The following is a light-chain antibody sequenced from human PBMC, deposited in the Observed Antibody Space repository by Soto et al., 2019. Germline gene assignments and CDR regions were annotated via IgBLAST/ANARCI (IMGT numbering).Light chain of an antibody. J-gene: IGKJ5*01. CDR2: GAS. CDR1: QSVSSSY. V-gene: IGKV3-20*01. Sequence: EIVLTHSPGTLSLSPGERATLSCRASQSVSSSYLAWYQQKPGQAPRLLIYGASSRATGIPDRFSGSGSGTDFTLTISRLEPEDLAVYYCQQYGSSITFGQGTRLEIK. CDR3: QQYGSSIT.